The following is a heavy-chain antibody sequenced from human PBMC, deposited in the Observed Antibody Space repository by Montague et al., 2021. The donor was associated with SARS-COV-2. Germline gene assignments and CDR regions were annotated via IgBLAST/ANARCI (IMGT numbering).Heavy chain of an antibody. CDR3: ARGGLGNRGFDY. CDR1: DVSLSSSTW. Sequence: SETLSLTCVVSDVSLSSSTWWSWVRQSPGKGLEWVGETYLIGFTQYNPSVKSRVTISLDDSRSQFSLRLTSVTAADTAVYFCARGGLGNRGFDYWGQGALVTVSS. CDR2: TYLIGFT. V-gene: IGHV4-4*02. J-gene: IGHJ4*02. D-gene: IGHD3/OR15-3a*01.